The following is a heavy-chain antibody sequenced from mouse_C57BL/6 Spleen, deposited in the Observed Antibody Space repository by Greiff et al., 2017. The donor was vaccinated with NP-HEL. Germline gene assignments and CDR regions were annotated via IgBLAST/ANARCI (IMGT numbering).Heavy chain of an antibody. J-gene: IGHJ2*01. Sequence: QVQLQQSGAELARPGASVKMSCKASGYTFTSYTMHWVKQRPGQGLEWIGYINPSSGYTKYNQKFKDKATLTADKSSSTAYMQLSSLTSEDSAVFEGARSRYDYDARYFDYWGQGTTLTVSA. D-gene: IGHD2-14*01. CDR3: ARSRYDYDARYFDY. V-gene: IGHV1-4*01. CDR1: GYTFTSYT. CDR2: INPSSGYT.